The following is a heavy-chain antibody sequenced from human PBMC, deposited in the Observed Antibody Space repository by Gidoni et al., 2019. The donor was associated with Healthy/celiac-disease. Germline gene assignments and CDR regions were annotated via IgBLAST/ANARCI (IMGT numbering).Heavy chain of an antibody. CDR2: IIPILGIA. CDR1: GGTFSSYA. V-gene: IGHV1-69*04. J-gene: IGHJ6*02. Sequence: QVQLVQSGAEVKKPGSSVKVSCKASGGTFSSYAISWVRQAPGQGLEWMGRIIPILGIANYAQKFQGRVTITADKSTSTAYMELSSLRSEDTAVYYCAESSYSSSYYYYYGMDVWGQGTTVTVSS. D-gene: IGHD6-6*01. CDR3: AESSYSSSYYYYYGMDV.